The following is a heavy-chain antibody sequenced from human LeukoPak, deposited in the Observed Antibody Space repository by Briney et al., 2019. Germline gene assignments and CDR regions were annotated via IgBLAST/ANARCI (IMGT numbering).Heavy chain of an antibody. CDR2: INPSGGST. Sequence: ASVKVSCKASGYTFTSYYMHWVRQAPGQGLEWMGIINPSGGSTTYAQKFEGRVTMTSDTSTSTVYMELSSLRSEDTAVYYCARDLETALKDTPGWGQGTLVTVSS. J-gene: IGHJ4*02. D-gene: IGHD5-24*01. V-gene: IGHV1-46*01. CDR3: ARDLETALKDTPG. CDR1: GYTFTSYY.